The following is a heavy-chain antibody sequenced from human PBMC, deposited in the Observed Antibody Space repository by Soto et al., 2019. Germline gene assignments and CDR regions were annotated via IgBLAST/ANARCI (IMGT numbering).Heavy chain of an antibody. J-gene: IGHJ6*02. CDR1: GFTFSSYA. CDR3: AKDREDIRFLEWLSPVCMDV. CDR2: ISGSGGST. D-gene: IGHD3-3*01. V-gene: IGHV3-23*01. Sequence: GGSLRLSCAASGFTFSSYAMSWVRQAPGKGLEWVSAISGSGGSTYYADSVKGRFTISRDNSKNTLYLQMNSLRAEDTAVYYCAKDREDIRFLEWLSPVCMDVWGQGTTVTVSS.